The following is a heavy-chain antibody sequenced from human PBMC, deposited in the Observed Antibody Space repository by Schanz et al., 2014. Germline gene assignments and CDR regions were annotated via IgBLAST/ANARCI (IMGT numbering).Heavy chain of an antibody. V-gene: IGHV3-7*03. D-gene: IGHD7-27*01. CDR1: GFTVRSYA. CDR2: IKQDESER. Sequence: VQLVESGGGVVQPGRSLRLSCAASGFTVRSYAMHWVRQAPGKGLEWVANIKQDESERSYVDSVKGRFTISRDNAKNSLYLEMTSLRGEDTAVYYCARENLNWEAFDIWGQGTVVTVSS. CDR3: ARENLNWEAFDI. J-gene: IGHJ3*02.